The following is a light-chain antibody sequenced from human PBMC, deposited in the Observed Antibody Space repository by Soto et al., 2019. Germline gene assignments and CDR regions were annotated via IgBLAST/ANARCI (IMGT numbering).Light chain of an antibody. CDR1: SSDVGGYNY. J-gene: IGLJ2*01. CDR3: SSYTGSSTHVV. V-gene: IGLV2-14*01. Sequence: QSALTQPASVSGSPGQSITISCTGTSSDVGGYNYVSWYQQHPGKAPKLMIYDVSNRPLGVSNRFSGSKSGNTASLTISGLQADDEADYYCSSYTGSSTHVVFGGGTQLTVL. CDR2: DVS.